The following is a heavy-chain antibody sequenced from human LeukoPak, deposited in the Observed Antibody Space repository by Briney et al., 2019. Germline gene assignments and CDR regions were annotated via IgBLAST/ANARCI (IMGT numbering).Heavy chain of an antibody. CDR3: AKDVTVVPAAHFDY. Sequence: GGSLRLSCAASGFTFRSYAMSWVRQAPGRGLEWGSAISGSGGSTYCADSVKGRFTISRDNSKNTLYLQMNSLRAEDTAVYYCAKDVTVVPAAHFDYWGQGTLVTVSS. J-gene: IGHJ4*02. D-gene: IGHD2-2*01. V-gene: IGHV3-23*01. CDR2: ISGSGGST. CDR1: GFTFRSYA.